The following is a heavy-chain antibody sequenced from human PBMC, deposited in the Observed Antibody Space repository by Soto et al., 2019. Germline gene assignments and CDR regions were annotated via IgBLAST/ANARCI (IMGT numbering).Heavy chain of an antibody. D-gene: IGHD3-10*01. CDR2: IWYDGSNK. CDR3: ARDAPGDGSGRRAFDI. V-gene: IGHV3-33*01. CDR1: GFTFSSYG. Sequence: GGSLRLSCAASGFTFSSYGMHWVRQAPGTGLEWVAVIWYDGSNKYYADSVKGRFTISRDNSKNTLYLQMNSLRAEDTAVYYCARDAPGDGSGRRAFDIWGQGTMVTVSS. J-gene: IGHJ3*02.